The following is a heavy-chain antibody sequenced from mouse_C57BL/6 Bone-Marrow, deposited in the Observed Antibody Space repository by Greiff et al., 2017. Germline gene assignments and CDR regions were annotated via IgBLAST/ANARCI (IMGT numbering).Heavy chain of an antibody. V-gene: IGHV5-4*01. CDR3: ARDRVYYYGSSYAMDY. J-gene: IGHJ4*01. D-gene: IGHD1-1*01. CDR2: ISDGGSYT. CDR1: GFTFSSYA. Sequence: EVQRVESGGGLVKPGGSLKLSCAASGFTFSSYAMSWVRQTPEKRLEWVATISDGGSYTYYPDNVKGRFTISRDNAKNNLYLQMSHLKSEDTAMYYCARDRVYYYGSSYAMDYWGQGTSVTVSS.